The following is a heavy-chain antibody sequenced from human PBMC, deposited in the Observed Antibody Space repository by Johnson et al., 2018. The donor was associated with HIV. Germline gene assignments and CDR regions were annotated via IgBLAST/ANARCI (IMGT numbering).Heavy chain of an antibody. CDR2: ISYDGNNK. CDR1: GFTFSSYG. J-gene: IGHJ3*02. V-gene: IGHV3-30*19. D-gene: IGHD3-22*01. CDR3: ASRNRGGHYYYDSRTDAFDI. Sequence: QVQLVESGGGVVQPGRSLRLSCAASGFTFSSYGMHWVRQAPGKGLEWVAIISYDGNNKYYTDSVKGRFTISRDNSKNTLYLQMNSLRGEDTAVYYCASRNRGGHYYYDSRTDAFDIWGQGTMVTVSS.